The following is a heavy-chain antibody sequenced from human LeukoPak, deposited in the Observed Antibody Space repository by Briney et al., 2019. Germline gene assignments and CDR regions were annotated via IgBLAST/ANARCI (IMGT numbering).Heavy chain of an antibody. D-gene: IGHD3-3*01. CDR3: ARVRFLESDRELSYYYMDV. V-gene: IGHV4-4*02. Sequence: SETLSLTCAVLGGSISSSNWWIWVRQSPGKGLEWIGEIYHNGSTNYNPSLKNRVTISTDKSKNQFSLKLSSVTAAETAVYYCARVRFLESDRELSYYYMDVWGKGTTVTVSS. CDR2: IYHNGST. CDR1: GGSISSSNW. J-gene: IGHJ6*03.